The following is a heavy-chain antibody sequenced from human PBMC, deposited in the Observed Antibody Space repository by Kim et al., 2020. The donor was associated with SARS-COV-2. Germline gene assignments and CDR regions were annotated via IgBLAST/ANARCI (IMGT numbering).Heavy chain of an antibody. CDR2: IRSKANGGTT. CDR1: GFTFGDYA. CDR3: TRDRGYYDSSGYVRYFDL. J-gene: IGHJ2*01. D-gene: IGHD3-22*01. Sequence: GGSLRLSCTGSGFTFGDYAMSWFRQPPGKELEWVGFIRSKANGGTTEYAASVKGRFTISRDDSKSIAYLQMNSLETEDTAVYYCTRDRGYYDSSGYVRYFDLWGRGTLVTVSS. V-gene: IGHV3-49*03.